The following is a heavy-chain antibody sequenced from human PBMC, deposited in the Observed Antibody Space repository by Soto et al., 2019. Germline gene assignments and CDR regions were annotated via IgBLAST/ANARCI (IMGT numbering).Heavy chain of an antibody. Sequence: EVQLLESGGGLVQPGGSLRLSCTASGFAFSSYAMNWVRQAPGKGLEWVSGIVDTGGRTFYADSVKGRFTISRDNAKKALYLKMNSLRAEDTAIYYCAPVPASSSYYQADVWGQGTTVTVSS. V-gene: IGHV3-23*01. CDR1: GFAFSSYA. CDR3: APVPASSSYYQADV. J-gene: IGHJ6*02. CDR2: IVDTGGRT. D-gene: IGHD3-22*01.